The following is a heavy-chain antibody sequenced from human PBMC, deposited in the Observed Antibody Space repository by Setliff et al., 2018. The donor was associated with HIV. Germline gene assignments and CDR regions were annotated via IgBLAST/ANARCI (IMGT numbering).Heavy chain of an antibody. CDR1: GYTFTTYS. D-gene: IGHD4-17*01. CDR3: ARVIDYGVLYWSYYMDV. Sequence: GASVKVSCKVSGYTFTTYSIHWVRQAPGQRPEWMGWISAYNGNTNYAQKLQGRVTMTTDTSTSTAYMELRSLRSDDTAVYYCARVIDYGVLYWSYYMDVWGKGTTVTVSS. V-gene: IGHV1-18*01. J-gene: IGHJ6*03. CDR2: ISAYNGNT.